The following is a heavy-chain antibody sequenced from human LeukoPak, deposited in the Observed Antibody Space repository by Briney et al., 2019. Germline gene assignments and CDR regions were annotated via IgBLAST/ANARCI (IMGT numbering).Heavy chain of an antibody. Sequence: SVKVSCKASGGTFSSYAISWVRQAPGQGLEWMGRIIPILGIAIYAQKFQGRVTMTEDTSTDTAYMELSSLRSEGTAVYYCATASGYSSSWYPYYWGQGTLVTVSS. CDR1: GGTFSSYA. CDR3: ATASGYSSSWYPYY. V-gene: IGHV1-69*04. D-gene: IGHD6-13*01. CDR2: IIPILGIA. J-gene: IGHJ4*02.